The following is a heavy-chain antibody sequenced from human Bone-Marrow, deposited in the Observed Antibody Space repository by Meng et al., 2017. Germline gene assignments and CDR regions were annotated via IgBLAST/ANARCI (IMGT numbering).Heavy chain of an antibody. Sequence: HVQLWQSGAQVTMPGASVKVSSKASAYTFNSYAMHWVRQSPGQRLEWMGWTNAGNGNTGYAQTFQGRVTMTRNTSISTAYMELSSLRSEDTAVYYCARSGIQLWLYYWGQGTLVTVSS. D-gene: IGHD5-18*01. CDR1: AYTFNSYA. J-gene: IGHJ4*02. CDR3: ARSGIQLWLYY. V-gene: IGHV1-3*01. CDR2: TNAGNGNT.